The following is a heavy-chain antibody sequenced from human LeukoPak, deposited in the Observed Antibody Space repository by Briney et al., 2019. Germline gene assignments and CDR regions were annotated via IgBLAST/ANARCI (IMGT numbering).Heavy chain of an antibody. CDR3: ARVRRNGYNYGWFDP. CDR2: INHSGST. D-gene: IGHD5-24*01. CDR1: GGSISSSGYY. Sequence: SETLSLTCTVSGGSISSSGYYWSWIRQPPGKGLEWIGEINHSGSTNYNPSLKSRVTISVDTSKNQFSLKLSSVTAADTAVYYCARVRRNGYNYGWFDPWGQGTLVTVSS. J-gene: IGHJ5*02. V-gene: IGHV4-39*07.